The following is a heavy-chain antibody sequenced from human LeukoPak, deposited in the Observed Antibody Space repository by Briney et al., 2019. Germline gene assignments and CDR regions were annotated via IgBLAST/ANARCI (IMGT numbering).Heavy chain of an antibody. Sequence: PGESLRLSCAASGFTFSSYTMHWVRQAPGKGLEYVSAISSNGGSTYYANSVKGRFTISRDNSKNTLYLQMGSLRAEDMAVYYCARWRHSSGYYYDDWGQGTLVTVSS. D-gene: IGHD3-22*01. J-gene: IGHJ4*02. V-gene: IGHV3-64*01. CDR2: ISSNGGST. CDR3: ARWRHSSGYYYDD. CDR1: GFTFSSYT.